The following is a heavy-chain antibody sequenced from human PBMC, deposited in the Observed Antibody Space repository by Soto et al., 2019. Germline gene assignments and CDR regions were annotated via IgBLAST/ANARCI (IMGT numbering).Heavy chain of an antibody. J-gene: IGHJ4*02. D-gene: IGHD3-22*01. CDR3: ARRRGTPLYSSGFFDY. CDR1: GGSISSYY. CDR2: IYYSGST. V-gene: IGHV4-59*01. Sequence: SETLSLTCTVSGGSISSYYWSWIRQPPGKGLEWIWYIYYSGSTNYNPSLKSRVTISVDTSKNQFSLKLSSVTAADTAVYYCARRRGTPLYSSGFFDYWGQGTLVTVSS.